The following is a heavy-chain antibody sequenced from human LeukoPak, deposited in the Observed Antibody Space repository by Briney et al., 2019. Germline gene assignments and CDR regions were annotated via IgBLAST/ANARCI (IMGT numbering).Heavy chain of an antibody. CDR1: GGTFSSYA. D-gene: IGHD2-15*01. CDR3: AGGDFRYCSGGSCYSDYYYYMDV. Sequence: SVKVSCKASGGTFSSYAISWVRQAPGQGLEWMGGIIPIFGTANYAQKFQGRVTITADESTSTAYMELSSLRSEDTAVYYCAGGDFRYCSGGSCYSDYYYYMDVWGKGTTVTISS. CDR2: IIPIFGTA. V-gene: IGHV1-69*01. J-gene: IGHJ6*03.